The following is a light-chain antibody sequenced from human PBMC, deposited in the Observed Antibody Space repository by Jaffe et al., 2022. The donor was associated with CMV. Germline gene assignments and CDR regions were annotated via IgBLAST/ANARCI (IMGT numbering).Light chain of an antibody. J-gene: IGKJ1*01. CDR1: QGISNY. CDR3: QTYNSAPWT. CDR2: AAS. V-gene: IGKV1-27*01. Sequence: DIQLTQSPSSLSASIGDRVTITCRASQGISNYLAWYQQKPGKVPKLLMYAASTLHSGVPSRFSGSGSGRDFTLTISSLQPEDVASYYCQTYNSAPWTFGQGTKVEIK.